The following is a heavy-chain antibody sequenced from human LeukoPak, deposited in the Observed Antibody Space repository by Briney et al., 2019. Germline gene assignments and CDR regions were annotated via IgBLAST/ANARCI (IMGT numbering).Heavy chain of an antibody. D-gene: IGHD5-12*01. Sequence: GGSLRLSCAASGFTFSSYSMNWVRQALGKGLDWVSSISSSSSYIYYADLVKGRFTISLDNPKNPLYLLMNSLRAEDTAVYYCARTKGYSGYDSTVDVWGKGTTVTVSS. J-gene: IGHJ6*04. V-gene: IGHV3-21*01. CDR2: ISSSSSYI. CDR1: GFTFSSYS. CDR3: ARTKGYSGYDSTVDV.